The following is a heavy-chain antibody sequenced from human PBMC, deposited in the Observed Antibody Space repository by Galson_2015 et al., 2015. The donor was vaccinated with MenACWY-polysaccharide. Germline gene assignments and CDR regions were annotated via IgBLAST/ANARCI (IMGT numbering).Heavy chain of an antibody. CDR2: IYYSGRT. Sequence: CTVSGGSISSGDSYWSWIRQSPGQGLEWIGYIYYSGRTNYSPSLKSRATVSLDTSKNQFSLKLSFVTAADTAVYYCASLPLGNCGSVSCYGYFHHWGQGTLVTVSS. J-gene: IGHJ1*01. V-gene: IGHV4-30-4*01. CDR3: ASLPLGNCGSVSCYGYFHH. D-gene: IGHD2-2*01. CDR1: GGSISSGDSY.